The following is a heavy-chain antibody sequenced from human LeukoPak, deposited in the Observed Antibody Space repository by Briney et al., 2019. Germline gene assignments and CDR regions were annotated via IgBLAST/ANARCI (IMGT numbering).Heavy chain of an antibody. CDR1: GFIFGNDD. Sequence: GGSLRLSCAASGFIFGNDDMNWVRQAPGKGLEWVSGISGDADRTHYAGSVKGRFTISRDNSKNTLSLQMNSLRAEDTAVYYCAKVNWCSASCADAWGQGTLVTVSS. CDR2: ISGDADRT. CDR3: AKVNWCSASCADA. D-gene: IGHD2-2*01. V-gene: IGHV3-23*01. J-gene: IGHJ4*02.